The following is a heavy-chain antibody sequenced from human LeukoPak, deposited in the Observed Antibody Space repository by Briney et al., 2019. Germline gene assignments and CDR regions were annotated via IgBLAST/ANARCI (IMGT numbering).Heavy chain of an antibody. J-gene: IGHJ5*02. CDR3: ASGFGH. V-gene: IGHV3-48*02. Sequence: GGSLRLSCAASGFTFSNYGLNWVRQAPGKGLEWVSHISNSGSAKYYADSVKGRFTISRDNAKNSLYLQMNSLRDEDTAVFYCASGFGHWGQGTLVTVSS. CDR2: ISNSGSAK. CDR1: GFTFSNYG.